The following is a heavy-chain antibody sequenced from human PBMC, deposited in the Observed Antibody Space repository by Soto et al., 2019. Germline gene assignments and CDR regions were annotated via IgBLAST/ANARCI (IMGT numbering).Heavy chain of an antibody. D-gene: IGHD3-10*01. V-gene: IGHV4-39*01. CDR3: AKAVDGSGSYPAYYYYMDV. J-gene: IGHJ6*03. Sequence: SETLSLTCTVSGGSISSSSSYWGWIRQPPGKGLEWIGSIYYSGSTYYNPSLKSRVTISVDTSKNQFSLKLSSVTAADTAVYYCAKAVDGSGSYPAYYYYMDVWGKGTTVTVSS. CDR1: GGSISSSSSY. CDR2: IYYSGST.